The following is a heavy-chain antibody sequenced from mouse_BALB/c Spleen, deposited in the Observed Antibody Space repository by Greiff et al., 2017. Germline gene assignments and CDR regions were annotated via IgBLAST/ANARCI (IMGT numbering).Heavy chain of an antibody. CDR2: ISYSGST. CDR3: ARGWYFDV. CDR1: GYSITSDYA. V-gene: IGHV3-2*02. J-gene: IGHJ1*01. Sequence: ESGPGLVKPSQSLSLTCTVTGYSITSDYAWNWIRQFPGNKLEWMGYISYSGSTSYNPSLKSRISITRDTSKNQFFLQLNSVTTEDTATYYCARGWYFDVWGAGTTVTVSS.